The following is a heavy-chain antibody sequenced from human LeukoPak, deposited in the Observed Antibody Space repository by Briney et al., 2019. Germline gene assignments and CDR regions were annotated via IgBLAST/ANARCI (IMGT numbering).Heavy chain of an antibody. CDR3: ASLTTVTQGYFDS. CDR2: IYYSGST. D-gene: IGHD4-17*01. Sequence: SETLSLTCTVSGGSISSYYWSWIRQPPGKGLEWIGYIYYSGSTNYNPSLKSRLAISVDTSKNQFSLKLSSVTATDTAVYYCASLTTVTQGYFDSWGQGTLVTVSS. J-gene: IGHJ4*02. V-gene: IGHV4-59*08. CDR1: GGSISSYY.